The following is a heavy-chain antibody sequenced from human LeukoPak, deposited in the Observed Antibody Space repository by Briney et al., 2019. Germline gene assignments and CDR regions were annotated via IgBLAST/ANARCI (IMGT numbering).Heavy chain of an antibody. CDR3: AKEAYYSYGYMDY. V-gene: IGHV3-43*01. Sequence: GGSLRLSCAASGFSFSTYSMNWVRQAPGKGLEWVSLISWDGGSTYYADSVKGRFTISRDNSKNSLYLQMNSLRTEDTALYYCAKEAYYSYGYMDYWGQGTLVTVSS. J-gene: IGHJ4*02. CDR2: ISWDGGST. CDR1: GFSFSTYS. D-gene: IGHD5-18*01.